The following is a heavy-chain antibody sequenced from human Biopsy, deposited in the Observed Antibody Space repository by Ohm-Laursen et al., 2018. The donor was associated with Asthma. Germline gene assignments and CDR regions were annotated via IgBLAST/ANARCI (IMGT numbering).Heavy chain of an antibody. CDR2: INPNSGGT. CDR3: ARGQKSAGDRWFDP. J-gene: IGHJ5*02. V-gene: IGHV1-2*06. CDR1: GYTFIGSH. D-gene: IGHD6-13*01. Sequence: ASVKVSCKASGYTFIGSHIHWVRQAPGQGLEWLGRINPNSGGTNFAQKFQGRVTMTRDTSISTAYMELSRLRSDDTAVYYCARGQKSAGDRWFDPWGQGTLVAVSS.